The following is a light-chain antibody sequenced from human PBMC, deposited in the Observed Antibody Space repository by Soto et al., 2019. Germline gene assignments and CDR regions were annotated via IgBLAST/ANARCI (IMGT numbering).Light chain of an antibody. Sequence: QSALTQPRSVSGSPGQPITISCTGTSSDVGANNYVSWYQHHPGKAPKLLIYEVSNRPSGVSSRFSGSKSGNTASLTISGLQAEDEADYYCSSYINSITFVVFGGGTKVTVL. CDR2: EVS. CDR1: SSDVGANNY. J-gene: IGLJ2*01. V-gene: IGLV2-14*01. CDR3: SSYINSITFVV.